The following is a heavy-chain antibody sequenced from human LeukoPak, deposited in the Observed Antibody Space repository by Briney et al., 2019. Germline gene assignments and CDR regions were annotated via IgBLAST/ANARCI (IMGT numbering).Heavy chain of an antibody. CDR2: ISYDGSNK. J-gene: IGHJ6*02. Sequence: GGSLRLSCAASGFTFSSYGMHWVRQAPGKGLEWVAVISYDGSNKYYADSVKGRFTISRDNSKNTLYLQMNSLRAEDTAVYYCAKGVVRITMVRGVIIHPGNYYYGMDVWGQGTTVTVSS. V-gene: IGHV3-30*18. CDR3: AKGVVRITMVRGVIIHPGNYYYGMDV. D-gene: IGHD3-10*01. CDR1: GFTFSSYG.